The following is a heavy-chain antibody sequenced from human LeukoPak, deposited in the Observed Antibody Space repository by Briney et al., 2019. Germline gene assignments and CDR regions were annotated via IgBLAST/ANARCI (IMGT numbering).Heavy chain of an antibody. CDR2: IIPILGIA. D-gene: IGHD6-13*01. CDR1: GGTFSSYA. J-gene: IGHJ5*02. V-gene: IGHV1-69*04. Sequence: SVKVSCKASGGTFSSYAISWVRQALGQGLEWMGRIIPILGIANYAQKFQGRVTITADKSTSTAYMELSSLRSEDTAVYYCARDQAAAGTQWFDPWGQGTLVTVSS. CDR3: ARDQAAAGTQWFDP.